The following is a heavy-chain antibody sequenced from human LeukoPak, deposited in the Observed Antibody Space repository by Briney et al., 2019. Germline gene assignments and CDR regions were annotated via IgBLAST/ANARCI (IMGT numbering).Heavy chain of an antibody. CDR2: ISGSGGST. J-gene: IGHJ4*02. Sequence: GGSLRLSCAASGFTFSSYAMSWVRQAPGKGLEWVSAISGSGGSTDYADSVKGRFIISRDNSKNTLYLQMNSLRAEDTAVYYCARSDSSGRYWGQGTLVTVSS. D-gene: IGHD6-19*01. CDR1: GFTFSSYA. V-gene: IGHV3-23*01. CDR3: ARSDSSGRY.